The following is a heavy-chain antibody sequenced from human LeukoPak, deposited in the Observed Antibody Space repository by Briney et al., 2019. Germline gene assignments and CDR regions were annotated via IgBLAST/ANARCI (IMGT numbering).Heavy chain of an antibody. CDR2: ISYDGSNK. D-gene: IGHD1-26*01. J-gene: IGHJ4*02. CDR3: ARGDSLGATMSDLDY. Sequence: GRSLRLSCVASGFTFNSYVMHWVRQAPGMRLEWVSLISYDGSNKYYADSLKGRFTISRDNSKNTLFLQMNSLRPEDTAVYYCARGDSLGATMSDLDYWGLGTLVTVSS. V-gene: IGHV3-30*04. CDR1: GFTFNSYV.